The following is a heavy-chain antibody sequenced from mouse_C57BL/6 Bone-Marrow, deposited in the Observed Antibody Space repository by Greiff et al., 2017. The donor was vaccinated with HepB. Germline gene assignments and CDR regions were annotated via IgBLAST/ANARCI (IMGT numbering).Heavy chain of an antibody. CDR2: ISSGSSTI. Sequence: EVQLVESGGGLVKPGGSLKLSCAASGFTFRDYGMHWVRQAPEKGLEWVAYISSGSSTIYYADTVKGRFTISRDNAKNTLFLQMTSLRSEDTAMYYCARHYDPAWFAYWGQGTLVPVSA. J-gene: IGHJ3*01. V-gene: IGHV5-17*01. CDR3: ARHYDPAWFAY. CDR1: GFTFRDYG. D-gene: IGHD2-4*01.